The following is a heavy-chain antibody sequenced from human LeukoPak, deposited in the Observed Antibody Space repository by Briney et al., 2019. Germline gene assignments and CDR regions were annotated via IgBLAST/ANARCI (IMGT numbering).Heavy chain of an antibody. D-gene: IGHD6-13*01. J-gene: IGHJ4*02. V-gene: IGHV3-23*01. CDR2: ISGSGDSS. CDR3: AKTLGSSTCLHFDY. CDR1: GFTFGSYA. Sequence: PGDSLRLSCAASGFTFGSYAMTWVRQAPGKGLEWVSVISGSGDSSKYAESVKGRFTISRVNSKNTLYLQMNSLRAEDTAVYYCAKTLGSSTCLHFDYWGQGTLVAVSS.